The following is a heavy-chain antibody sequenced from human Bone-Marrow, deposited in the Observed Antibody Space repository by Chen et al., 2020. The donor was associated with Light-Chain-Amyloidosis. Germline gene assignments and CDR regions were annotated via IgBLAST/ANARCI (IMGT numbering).Heavy chain of an antibody. D-gene: IGHD3-9*01. J-gene: IGHJ4*02. CDR1: GFSFNDNW. V-gene: IGHV3-7*03. CDR3: ARPLYFGSGRPRGFFDH. Sequence: EVHLAESGGGLVQPGGSLRLSCAASGFSFNDNWMGWVRQVPGSGLEWEAKREKVGREEQYADSLKGRLTISRDHVKIPLFPQLTNLIAEDTATYSCARPLYFGSGRPRGFFDHWGQGILVTVSA. CDR2: REKVGREE.